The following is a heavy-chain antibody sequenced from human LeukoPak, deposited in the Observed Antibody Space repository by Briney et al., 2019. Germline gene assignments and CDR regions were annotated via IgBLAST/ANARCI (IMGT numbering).Heavy chain of an antibody. D-gene: IGHD6-13*01. J-gene: IGHJ5*02. V-gene: IGHV3-21*01. CDR2: ISSSSSYI. CDR1: GFTFSSYS. CDR3: AGGSQQLVRGRFDP. Sequence: GGSLRLSCAASGFTFSSYSMNWVRQAPGKGLEWVSSISSSSSYIYYADSVKGRFTISRDNAKNSLYLQMNSLRAEDTAVYYCAGGSQQLVRGRFDPWGQGTLVTVSS.